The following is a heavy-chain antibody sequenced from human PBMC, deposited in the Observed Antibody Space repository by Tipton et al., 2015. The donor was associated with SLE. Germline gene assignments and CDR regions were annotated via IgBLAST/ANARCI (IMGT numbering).Heavy chain of an antibody. CDR1: GGSFSGYY. Sequence: TLSLTCAVYGGSFSGYYWSWIRQPPGKGLEWIGEINHSGSTNYNPSLKSRVTISVDTPKNQFSLKLSSVTAADTAVYYCASIVVVAATGDGSYFDYWGQGTLVTISS. V-gene: IGHV4-34*01. CDR3: ASIVVVAATGDGSYFDY. D-gene: IGHD2-15*01. CDR2: INHSGST. J-gene: IGHJ4*02.